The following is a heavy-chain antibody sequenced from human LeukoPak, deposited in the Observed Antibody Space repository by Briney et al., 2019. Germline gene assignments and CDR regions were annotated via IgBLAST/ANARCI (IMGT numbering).Heavy chain of an antibody. V-gene: IGHV4-4*02. Sequence: SGTLSLTCAVSGDSISTNHWWSWVRQPPGKGLEWIGEVYHSGSTNYNPSLKSRVTISVDKSKNLFSLKLTSVTAADTAMYYCARVMITFGGVIDILFDYWGQGTLVTVSS. J-gene: IGHJ4*02. CDR1: GDSISTNHW. CDR2: VYHSGST. D-gene: IGHD3-16*02. CDR3: ARVMITFGGVIDILFDY.